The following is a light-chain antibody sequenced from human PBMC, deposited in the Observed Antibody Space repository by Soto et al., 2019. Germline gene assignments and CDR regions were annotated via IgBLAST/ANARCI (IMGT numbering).Light chain of an antibody. V-gene: IGKV3-15*01. CDR1: QNVATN. J-gene: IGKJ2*01. CDR2: GAT. Sequence: EIVMTQSPASLSVSSGESATLSCRASQNVATNLAWYQHKPGQPPLLLIYGATTRATGVPARFSGSGSGTYFTLTIRGPQSEDSALYYCKQYNDWPPEDTFGQGTKLEIK. CDR3: KQYNDWPPEDT.